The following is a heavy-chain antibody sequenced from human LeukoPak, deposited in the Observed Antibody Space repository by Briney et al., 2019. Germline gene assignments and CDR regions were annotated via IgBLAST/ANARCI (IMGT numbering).Heavy chain of an antibody. CDR1: GFPFNLYG. CDR3: ARDRHGSAVYNFDY. CDR2: ISGLNNDM. J-gene: IGHJ4*02. D-gene: IGHD5/OR15-5a*01. V-gene: IGHV3-21*01. Sequence: PGGSLRLSCAASGFPFNLYGMTWVRQAPGKGLEWVSLISGLNNDMYYADSVKGRFTISKDNAKNSLYLEMSSLRAEDAAVYFCARDRHGSAVYNFDYWGQGTLVAVSS.